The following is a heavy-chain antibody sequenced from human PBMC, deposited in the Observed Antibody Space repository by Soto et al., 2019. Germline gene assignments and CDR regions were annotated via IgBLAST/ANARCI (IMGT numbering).Heavy chain of an antibody. Sequence: TLSLTCAVYGGSFSGYYWSWIRQPPGKGLEWIGEINHSGSTNYNPSLKSRVTISVDTSKNQFSLKLSSVTAADTAVYYCARVLLYYDFWSGYYLSPTLGFDYWGQGTLVTVSS. CDR3: ARVLLYYDFWSGYYLSPTLGFDY. CDR2: INHSGST. J-gene: IGHJ4*02. D-gene: IGHD3-3*01. CDR1: GGSFSGYY. V-gene: IGHV4-34*01.